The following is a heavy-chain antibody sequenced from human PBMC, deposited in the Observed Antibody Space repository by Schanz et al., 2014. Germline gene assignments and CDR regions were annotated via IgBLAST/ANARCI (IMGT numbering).Heavy chain of an antibody. CDR1: GYTFTTYG. J-gene: IGHJ6*02. Sequence: QVQLVQSGAEVKKPGASVKVSCKASGYTFTTYGISWVRQAPGQGLEWMGWISAYNGHTNYAQKFQGRVTMTPDTSTSTAYMELRSLRSDDTAVYYCARDNLVSSSWYNYYGMDVWGPGTTVTVSS. CDR3: ARDNLVSSSWYNYYGMDV. V-gene: IGHV1-18*01. D-gene: IGHD6-13*01. CDR2: ISAYNGHT.